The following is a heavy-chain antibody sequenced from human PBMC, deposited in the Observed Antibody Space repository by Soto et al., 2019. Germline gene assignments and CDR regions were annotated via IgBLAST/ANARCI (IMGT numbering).Heavy chain of an antibody. V-gene: IGHV3-11*06. Sequence: QVQLVGSGGGLVKPGGSLRVSCAASGFTFSDYYMTWIRQAPGKGLEWVSYISSRSRFIKDADSVKGRFIISRDNAKNSLSLQMNSLRVEDTAIYYCARVRSYGYGPGAMDVWGQGTTVTVSS. J-gene: IGHJ6*02. CDR3: ARVRSYGYGPGAMDV. CDR2: ISSRSRFI. D-gene: IGHD3-16*01. CDR1: GFTFSDYY.